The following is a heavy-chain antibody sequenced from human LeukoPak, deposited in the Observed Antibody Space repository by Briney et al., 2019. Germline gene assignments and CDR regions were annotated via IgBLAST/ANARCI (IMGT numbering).Heavy chain of an antibody. V-gene: IGHV1-2*02. Sequence: GASVKVSCKASGYTFTGYYMHWVRQAPGQGLGWMGWINPNSGGTNYAQKFQGRVTMTRDTSISTAYMELSRLRSDDTAVYYCARERVVVPAAPWEPYYYYGMDVWGQGTTVTVSS. J-gene: IGHJ6*02. CDR3: ARERVVVPAAPWEPYYYYGMDV. CDR1: GYTFTGYY. CDR2: INPNSGGT. D-gene: IGHD2-2*01.